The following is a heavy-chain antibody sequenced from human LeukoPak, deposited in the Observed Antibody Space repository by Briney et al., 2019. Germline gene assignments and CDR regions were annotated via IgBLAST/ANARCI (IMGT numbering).Heavy chain of an antibody. D-gene: IGHD3-9*01. V-gene: IGHV3-7*01. Sequence: GGSLRLSCAASGFTVSSNYMSWVRQAPGKGLEWVANIKQDGSEKYYVDSVKGRFTISRDNAKNSLYLQMNSLRAEDTAVYYCAREENYDILTGYPTSNFDYWGQGTLVTVSS. CDR1: GFTVSSNY. CDR3: AREENYDILTGYPTSNFDY. J-gene: IGHJ4*02. CDR2: IKQDGSEK.